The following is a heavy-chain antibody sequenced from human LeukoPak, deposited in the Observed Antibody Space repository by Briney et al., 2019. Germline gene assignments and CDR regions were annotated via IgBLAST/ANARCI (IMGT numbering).Heavy chain of an antibody. CDR3: ANLPAASIDY. CDR2: ISYDGSNK. Sequence: QAGGSLRLSCAASGFTFSSYGMHWVRQAPGKGLEWVAVISYDGSNKYYADSVKGRFTISRDNSKNTLYLQMNSLRAEDTAVYYCANLPAASIDYWGQGTLVTVAS. D-gene: IGHD2-15*01. V-gene: IGHV3-30*18. CDR1: GFTFSSYG. J-gene: IGHJ4*02.